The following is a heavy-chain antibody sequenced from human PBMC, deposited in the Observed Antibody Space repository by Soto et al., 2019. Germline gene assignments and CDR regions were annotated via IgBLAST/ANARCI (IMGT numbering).Heavy chain of an antibody. CDR1: GGSISSGGYS. Sequence: QLQLQESGSGLVKPSQTLSLTCAVSGGSISSGGYSWSWIRQPPGKGLEWIGYIYHSGSTYYNPSLKIRVTISVDSSNNQFSLNLCSATAADTSLYYRARVPSPRGQGALVAVSS. J-gene: IGHJ5*02. CDR3: ARVPSP. CDR2: IYHSGST. V-gene: IGHV4-30-2*01.